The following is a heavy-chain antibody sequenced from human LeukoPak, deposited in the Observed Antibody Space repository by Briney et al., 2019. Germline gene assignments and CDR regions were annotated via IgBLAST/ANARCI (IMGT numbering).Heavy chain of an antibody. V-gene: IGHV1-2*02. CDR1: GYTFTSYY. J-gene: IGHJ6*03. D-gene: IGHD2-8*01. Sequence: ASVKVSCKASGYTFTSYYMHWVRQAPGQGLEWMGWINPNSGGTNYAQKFQGRVTMTRDTSISTAYMELSRLRSDDTAVYYCARRQCTNGVYRSGDYYHIDGWGKGTTVTVSS. CDR2: INPNSGGT. CDR3: ARRQCTNGVYRSGDYYHIDG.